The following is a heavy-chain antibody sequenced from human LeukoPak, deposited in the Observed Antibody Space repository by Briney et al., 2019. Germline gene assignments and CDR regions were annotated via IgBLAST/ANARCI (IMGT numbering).Heavy chain of an antibody. CDR2: IHHSGST. V-gene: IGHV4-59*01. CDR3: ARALRQQLVTGWFDP. Sequence: SETLSLTCTVSGDSISSYYWSWIRQPPGGWLEWVGYIHHSGSTNYNPSLKSRVTISVDTSKNQFFLNLISVTAADTAVYYCARALRQQLVTGWFDPWGQGTLVTVSS. J-gene: IGHJ5*02. CDR1: GDSISSYY. D-gene: IGHD6-13*01.